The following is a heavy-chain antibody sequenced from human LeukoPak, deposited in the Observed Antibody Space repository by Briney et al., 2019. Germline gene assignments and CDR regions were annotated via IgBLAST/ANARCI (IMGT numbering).Heavy chain of an antibody. CDR1: GFTFSSYS. CDR2: ISSSSSYI. J-gene: IGHJ4*02. D-gene: IGHD1-26*01. V-gene: IGHV3-21*05. Sequence: GGSLRLSCAVSGFTFSSYSMNWVRQAPGKGLEWVSYISSSSSYIYYADSVKGRFTISRDNAKNSLYLQMNSLRAEDTAVYYCARATSGSYLGYWGQGTLVTVSS. CDR3: ARATSGSYLGY.